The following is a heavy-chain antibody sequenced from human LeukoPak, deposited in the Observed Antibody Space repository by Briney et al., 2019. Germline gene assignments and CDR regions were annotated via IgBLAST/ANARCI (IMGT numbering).Heavy chain of an antibody. CDR3: ASRPADTTWYGVFDY. CDR1: GGSINSHY. Sequence: NASETLSLACSVPGGSINSHYWSWLRQPPGKRLGWIGYIFNTGNTNYNPSLASRVTMSVDTSRAQFFLRLSPVTAADTAIYYCASRPADTTWYGVFDYWSQGTLVTVSS. D-gene: IGHD3-10*01. V-gene: IGHV4-59*11. CDR2: IFNTGNT. J-gene: IGHJ4*02.